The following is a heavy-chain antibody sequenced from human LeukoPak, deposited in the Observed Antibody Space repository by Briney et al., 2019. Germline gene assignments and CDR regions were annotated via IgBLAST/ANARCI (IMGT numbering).Heavy chain of an antibody. D-gene: IGHD2-15*01. J-gene: IGHJ6*03. CDR3: ARGYCSGGSCYSNDYYYLDV. CDR2: IYSGGTT. V-gene: IGHV3-53*01. Sequence: PGGSLRLSCAASGFTVSSYCMSWLRQAPGKGLEWVSIIYSGGTTYYTDSVKGRFTISRGISENTVYLQMNSLRVEDAAVYYCARGYCSGGSCYSNDYYYLDVWGKGTTVTVSS. CDR1: GFTVSSYC.